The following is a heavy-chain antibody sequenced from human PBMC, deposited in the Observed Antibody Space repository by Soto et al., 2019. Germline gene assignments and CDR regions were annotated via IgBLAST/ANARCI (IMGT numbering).Heavy chain of an antibody. J-gene: IGHJ2*01. CDR1: GGSVSNASFY. V-gene: IGHV4-61*03. CDR2: IFYTGVT. Sequence: QVQLQESGPGLVKPSETLSLTCSVSGGSVSNASFYWTWIRQAPGTGLAYIGYIFYTGVTNYNPSPSSRVTVSLDTSKNHFSLKLNSMTAADTAVYYCVRVLDSSWYADRWGRGALVTVSS. CDR3: VRVLDSSWYADR. D-gene: IGHD3-22*01.